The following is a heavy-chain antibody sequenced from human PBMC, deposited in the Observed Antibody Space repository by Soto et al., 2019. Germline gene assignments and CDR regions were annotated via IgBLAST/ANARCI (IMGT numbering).Heavy chain of an antibody. V-gene: IGHV6-1*01. CDR1: GDSISTNNVA. Sequence: QVQLQQSGPGLVKPSQTLSLTCAISGDSISTNNVAWNWIRQSPSGGLEWLGRTGYTSKLYNDYAVSVRSRITINPDTSKNQFSLQLNSVTLDDTAVYYCARGKYSAFDYWGQGTMVTVSS. CDR3: ARGKYSAFDY. CDR2: TGYTSKLYN. D-gene: IGHD5-18*01. J-gene: IGHJ4*02.